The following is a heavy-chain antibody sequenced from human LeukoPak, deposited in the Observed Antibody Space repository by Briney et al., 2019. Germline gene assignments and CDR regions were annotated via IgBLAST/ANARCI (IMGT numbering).Heavy chain of an antibody. CDR1: GFTFDDYA. CDR3: AKGCLARIDSSNYYYYGMDV. CDR2: ISWNSGSI. V-gene: IGHV3-9*01. D-gene: IGHD3-9*01. Sequence: GRSLRLSCAASGFTFDDYAMHWVRQAPGKGLEWVSGISWNSGSIGYADSVKGRFTISRDNAKNSLYLQMNSLRAEDTALYYCAKGCLARIDSSNYYYYGMDVWGQGTTATVSS. J-gene: IGHJ6*02.